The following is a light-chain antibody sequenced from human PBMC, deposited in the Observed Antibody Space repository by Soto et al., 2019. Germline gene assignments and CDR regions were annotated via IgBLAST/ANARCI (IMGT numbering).Light chain of an antibody. Sequence: EIVLTQSPGTLSLSPGERATLSCRASQSVSNNYLAWYQQKPGQAPRLLIYGASSRATGIPDRFSGSGSGTDFTLTISSLEPEDFAIYYCQQRRNWPPTFGQGTKVDIK. CDR3: QQRRNWPPT. J-gene: IGKJ1*01. V-gene: IGKV3D-20*02. CDR2: GAS. CDR1: QSVSNNY.